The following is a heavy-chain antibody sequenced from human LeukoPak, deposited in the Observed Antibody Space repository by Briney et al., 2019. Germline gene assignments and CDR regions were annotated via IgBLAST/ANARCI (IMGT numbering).Heavy chain of an antibody. CDR3: ARSRRHCSGGSCYSGFGY. V-gene: IGHV1-69*05. Sequence: SVKVSCKASGGTFSSYAISWVRQAPGQGLEGMGGIIPIFGTANYAQKFQGRVTITTDESTSTAYMELSSLRSEDTAVYYCARSRRHCSGGSCYSGFGYWGQGTLVTVSS. J-gene: IGHJ4*02. CDR1: GGTFSSYA. CDR2: IIPIFGTA. D-gene: IGHD2-15*01.